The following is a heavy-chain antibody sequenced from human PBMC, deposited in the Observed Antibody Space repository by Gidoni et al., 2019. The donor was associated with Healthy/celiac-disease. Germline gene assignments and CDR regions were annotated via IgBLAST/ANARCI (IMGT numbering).Heavy chain of an antibody. Sequence: QVQLQQWGAGLLKPSETLSLTCAVYGGSFSGYYWSWIRQPPGKGLEWIGEINHSGSTNYNPSLKSRVTISVDTSKNQFSLKLSSVTAADTAVYYCARGNPRGGSGWETYFDYWGQGTLVTVSS. J-gene: IGHJ4*02. CDR1: GGSFSGYY. CDR2: INHSGST. V-gene: IGHV4-34*01. D-gene: IGHD6-19*01. CDR3: ARGNPRGGSGWETYFDY.